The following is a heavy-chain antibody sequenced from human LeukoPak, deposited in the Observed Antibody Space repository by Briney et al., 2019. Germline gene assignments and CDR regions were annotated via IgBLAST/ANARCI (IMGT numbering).Heavy chain of an antibody. V-gene: IGHV4-4*07. CDR3: ARDRGASSIAAAGNLNWFDP. D-gene: IGHD6-13*01. Sequence: SESLSLVCTVSCGSISSYYWSWIRQQAGKGLEWIGRIFTSGSTNYDPALKSRVPMSVDTSKNQFSLKLSSVTAADTAVYYCARDRGASSIAAAGNLNWFDPWGQGTLVTVPS. J-gene: IGHJ5*02. CDR1: CGSISSYY. CDR2: IFTSGST.